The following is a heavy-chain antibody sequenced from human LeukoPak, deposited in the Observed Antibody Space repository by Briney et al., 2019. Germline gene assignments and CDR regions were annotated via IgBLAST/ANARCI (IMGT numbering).Heavy chain of an antibody. CDR1: GFTFSNYA. J-gene: IGHJ5*02. CDR2: ISSGGLST. CDR3: AKTATVTTSWFDP. Sequence: GGSLRLSCAASGFTFSNYAMSWVRQAPGKGLEWVSAISSGGLSTYYADSVRGRFTISRDNSKNTLYLQMNSLRAEDTAVYYCAKTATVTTSWFDPWGQGTLVTVSS. D-gene: IGHD4-17*01. V-gene: IGHV3-23*01.